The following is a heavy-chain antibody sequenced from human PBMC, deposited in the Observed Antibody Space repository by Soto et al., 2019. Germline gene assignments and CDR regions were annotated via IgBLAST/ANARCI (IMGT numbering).Heavy chain of an antibody. CDR3: ARRKNYYDSSGYYYHNDY. CDR2: IYYSGST. CDR1: GGSISSSIYY. D-gene: IGHD3-22*01. Sequence: PSETLSLTCTVSGGSISSSIYYWGWIRQPPGKGLEWIGSIYYSGSTYYNPSLKSRVTISVDTSKNQFSLKLSSVTAADTAVYYCARRKNYYDSSGYYYHNDYWGQGTLVTVSS. J-gene: IGHJ4*02. V-gene: IGHV4-39*01.